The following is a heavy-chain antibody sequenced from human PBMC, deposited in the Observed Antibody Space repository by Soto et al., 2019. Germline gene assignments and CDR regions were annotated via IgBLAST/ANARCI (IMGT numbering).Heavy chain of an antibody. D-gene: IGHD4-17*01. V-gene: IGHV4-30-4*01. Sequence: QVQLQESGPGLVKPSQTLSLTCTVSGGSISSGDYYWSWIRQPPGKGLEWIGYIYYSGSTYYNPSLKSRVTISVDTSKNQFSLKLSSVTAADTAVYYCASSLLYGDYAWVGAFDIWGQGTMVTVSS. CDR2: IYYSGST. CDR1: GGSISSGDYY. J-gene: IGHJ3*02. CDR3: ASSLLYGDYAWVGAFDI.